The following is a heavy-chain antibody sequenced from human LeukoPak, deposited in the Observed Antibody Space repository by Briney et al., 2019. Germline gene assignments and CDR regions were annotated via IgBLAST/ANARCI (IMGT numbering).Heavy chain of an antibody. J-gene: IGHJ4*02. D-gene: IGHD1-26*01. Sequence: SETLSLTCTVSGGSISSGGYYWSWIRQPPGKGLEWIGYIYHSGSTYYNPSLKSRVTMSVDTSKNQFSLKLSSVTAADTAVYYCARDGGSYFDYWGQGTLVTVSS. CDR2: IYHSGST. V-gene: IGHV4-30-2*01. CDR3: ARDGGSYFDY. CDR1: GGSISSGGYY.